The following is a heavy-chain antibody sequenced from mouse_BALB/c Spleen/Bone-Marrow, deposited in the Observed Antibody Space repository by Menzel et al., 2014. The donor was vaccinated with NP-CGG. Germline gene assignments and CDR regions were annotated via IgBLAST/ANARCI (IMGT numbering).Heavy chain of an antibody. CDR1: GFTFSSFG. CDR3: ARGGNWEDFDY. J-gene: IGHJ2*01. D-gene: IGHD4-1*01. Sequence: DVHLVESGGGLVQPGGSRKLSCAASGFTFSSFGMQWVRQAPERGLEWVAYISSGSSTIYYADTVKARFTISRDNPKNTLFLQMTSLRSEDTAMYYCARGGNWEDFDYWGQGTTLTVSS. CDR2: ISSGSSTI. V-gene: IGHV5-17*02.